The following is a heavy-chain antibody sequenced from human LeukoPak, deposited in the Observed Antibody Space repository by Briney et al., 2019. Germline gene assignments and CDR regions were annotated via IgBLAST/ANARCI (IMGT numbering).Heavy chain of an antibody. V-gene: IGHV3-33*01. Sequence: GGSLRLSYAASRFTFSNYGMHWVRQAPGKGLEWVAVIWYDGSNKYYADSVKGRFTISRDNSKNTLYLQMNSLRAEDTAVYYCARDPGRGYTYGYGFDYWGQGTLVTVSS. CDR3: ARDPGRGYTYGYGFDY. CDR1: RFTFSNYG. J-gene: IGHJ4*02. CDR2: IWYDGSNK. D-gene: IGHD5-18*01.